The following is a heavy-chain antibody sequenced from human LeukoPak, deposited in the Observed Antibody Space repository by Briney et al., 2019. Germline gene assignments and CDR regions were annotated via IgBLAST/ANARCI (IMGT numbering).Heavy chain of an antibody. D-gene: IGHD6-13*01. CDR1: GYTFTSYF. Sequence: ASVKVSCKASGYTFTSYFMHWVRQAAGQGLGWMGIINPSGGSTSYAQKFQGRVTMTRDTSTSTVYMELSSLRSEDTAVYYCARGELGSSFRIHNWFDPWGQGTLVTVSS. J-gene: IGHJ5*02. CDR2: INPSGGST. CDR3: ARGELGSSFRIHNWFDP. V-gene: IGHV1-46*01.